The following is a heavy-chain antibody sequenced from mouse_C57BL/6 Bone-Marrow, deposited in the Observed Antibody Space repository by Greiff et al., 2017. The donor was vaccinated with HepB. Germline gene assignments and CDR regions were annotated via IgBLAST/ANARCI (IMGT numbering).Heavy chain of an antibody. CDR3: ARLYYGSSSLDV. CDR1: GFTFSDYY. V-gene: IGHV5-12*01. CDR2: ISNGGGST. D-gene: IGHD1-1*01. J-gene: IGHJ1*03. Sequence: EVKLVESGGGLVQPGGSLKLSCAASGFTFSDYYMYWVRQTPEKRLEWVAYISNGGGSTYYPDTVKGRFTISRDNAKNTLYLQMSRLKSEDTAMYYCARLYYGSSSLDVWGTGTTVTVSS.